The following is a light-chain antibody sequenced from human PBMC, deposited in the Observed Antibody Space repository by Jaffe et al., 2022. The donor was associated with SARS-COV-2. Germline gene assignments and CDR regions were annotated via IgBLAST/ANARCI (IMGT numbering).Light chain of an antibody. CDR2: KAS. Sequence: DIQMTQSPSTLSASVGDRVTITCRASQSVSNWLAWYQQKPGKAPSLLIYKASSLASGVPSRFSGSGSGTEFTLTISSLQPDDFATYYCQQYHSIATFGQGTKLEIK. J-gene: IGKJ2*01. CDR3: QQYHSIAT. V-gene: IGKV1-5*03. CDR1: QSVSNW.